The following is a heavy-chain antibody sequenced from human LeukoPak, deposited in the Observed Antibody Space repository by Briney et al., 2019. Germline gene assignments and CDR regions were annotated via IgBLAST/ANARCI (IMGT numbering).Heavy chain of an antibody. D-gene: IGHD3-10*01. Sequence: GGSLRLSCAASGFIFDDYAMHWVRQGPGKGLEWVSGISWNSGSIGYADSVKGRFTISRDNAKNSLYLQMNSLRADDTALYYCAKDFGSGTRGYFQYWGQGILVTVSS. CDR2: ISWNSGSI. J-gene: IGHJ1*01. CDR1: GFIFDDYA. V-gene: IGHV3-9*01. CDR3: AKDFGSGTRGYFQY.